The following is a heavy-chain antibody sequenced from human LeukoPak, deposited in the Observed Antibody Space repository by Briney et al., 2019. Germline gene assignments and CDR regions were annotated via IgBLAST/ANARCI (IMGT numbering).Heavy chain of an antibody. Sequence: ASVKVSCKASGYTFTSYDIHWVRQATGQGLEWMGWINLYSENTDYAQKFQGRVTITRNTSISTAYMELSSLRSEDTAVYYCAIGAVGFDYWGQGTLVTVSS. J-gene: IGHJ4*02. CDR3: AIGAVGFDY. D-gene: IGHD6-19*01. CDR1: GYTFTSYD. V-gene: IGHV1-8*03. CDR2: INLYSENT.